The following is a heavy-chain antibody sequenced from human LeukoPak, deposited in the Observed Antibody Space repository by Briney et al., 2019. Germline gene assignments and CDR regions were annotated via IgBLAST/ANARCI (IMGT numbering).Heavy chain of an antibody. CDR3: ARVAWGLVDY. Sequence: PSETLSLTCTVSGGSISSHYWSWIRQPPGKGLEWIGYIYYSGSTNCNPSLKSRVTISVGTSKNQFSLKLSSVIAADTAVYYCARVAWGLVDYWGQGTLVTVSS. CDR1: GGSISSHY. D-gene: IGHD7-27*01. V-gene: IGHV4-59*11. J-gene: IGHJ4*02. CDR2: IYYSGST.